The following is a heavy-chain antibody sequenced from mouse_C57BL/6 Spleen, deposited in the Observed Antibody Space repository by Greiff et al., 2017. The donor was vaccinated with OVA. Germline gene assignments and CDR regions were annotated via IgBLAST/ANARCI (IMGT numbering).Heavy chain of an antibody. CDR2: INPNNGGT. V-gene: IGHV1-26*01. J-gene: IGHJ2*01. D-gene: IGHD2-1*01. CDR1: GYTFTDYY. Sequence: EVQLQQSGPELVKPGASVKISCKASGYTFTDYYMNWVKQSHGKSLEWIGDINPNNGGTSYNQKFKGKATLTVDKSSGTAYMELRSLTSEDSAVYYCASKGYYGNYGGLYFDYWGQGTTLTVSS. CDR3: ASKGYYGNYGGLYFDY.